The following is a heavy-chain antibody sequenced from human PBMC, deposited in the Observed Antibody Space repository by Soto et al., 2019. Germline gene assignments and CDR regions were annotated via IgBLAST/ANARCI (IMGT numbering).Heavy chain of an antibody. CDR3: ARHVYSSSWYNAFDI. J-gene: IGHJ3*02. CDR2: IDPSDSYT. D-gene: IGHD6-13*01. CDR1: GYSFTSYW. Sequence: GESLKISCKGSGYSFTSYWISWVRQMPGKGLEWMGRIDPSDSYTNYSPSFQGHVTISADKSISTAYLQWSSLKASDTAMYYCARHVYSSSWYNAFDIWGQGTMVTVSS. V-gene: IGHV5-10-1*01.